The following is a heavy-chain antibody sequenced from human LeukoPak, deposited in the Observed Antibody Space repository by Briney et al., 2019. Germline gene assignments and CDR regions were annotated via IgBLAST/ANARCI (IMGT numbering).Heavy chain of an antibody. Sequence: SETLSLTCAVYGGSFSGYYWSWLRQPPGKGLEWIGEINHSGSTNYNPSLKSRVTISVDTSKNQFSLKLSSVTAADTAVYYCARAPTHGWFRNWYFDLWGRGTLVTVSS. V-gene: IGHV4-34*01. CDR2: INHSGST. D-gene: IGHD2-15*01. CDR1: GGSFSGYY. J-gene: IGHJ2*01. CDR3: ARAPTHGWFRNWYFDL.